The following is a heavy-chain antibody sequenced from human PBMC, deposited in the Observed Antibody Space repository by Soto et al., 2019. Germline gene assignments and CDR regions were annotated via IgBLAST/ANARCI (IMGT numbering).Heavy chain of an antibody. Sequence: EVQLVESGGGLVQPGGSLRLSCAASGFTVSSNYMSWVRQAPGKGLEWFSIIYSGGSTYYADSVKGRFTISRDNSKNTLYLQLNSLRAEDTAVYYCARDYGSGSSFPSYYYYMDVWGKGTTVTVSS. CDR1: GFTVSSNY. CDR2: IYSGGST. J-gene: IGHJ6*03. D-gene: IGHD3-10*01. V-gene: IGHV3-66*01. CDR3: ARDYGSGSSFPSYYYYMDV.